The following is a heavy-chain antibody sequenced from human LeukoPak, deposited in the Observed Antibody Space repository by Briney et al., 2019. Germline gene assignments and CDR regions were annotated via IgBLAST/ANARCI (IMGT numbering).Heavy chain of an antibody. CDR1: GFTFSTYT. CDR3: AKDRARSAAWVLRYFDWLFDY. V-gene: IGHV3-30*04. D-gene: IGHD3-9*01. J-gene: IGHJ4*02. Sequence: PGGSLRLSCAASGFTFSTYTMHWVRQAPGKGLEWVAVISYDGSNKYYADSVKGRFTISRDNSKNTLYLQMNSLRAEDTAVYYCAKDRARSAAWVLRYFDWLFDYWGQGTLVTVSS. CDR2: ISYDGSNK.